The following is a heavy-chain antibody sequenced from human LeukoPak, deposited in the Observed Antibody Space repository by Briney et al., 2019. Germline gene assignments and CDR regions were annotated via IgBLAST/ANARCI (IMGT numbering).Heavy chain of an antibody. CDR3: ARPHRQTYYYDSSGYYWDY. Sequence: GESLKISCKGSGYSFTSNWIGWVRQMPGKGLEWMGIIYPGDSDTRYSPSFQGQVTISADKSISTAYLQWSSLKASDTAMYYCARPHRQTYYYDSSGYYWDYWGQGTLVTVSS. CDR1: GYSFTSNW. CDR2: IYPGDSDT. V-gene: IGHV5-51*01. D-gene: IGHD3-22*01. J-gene: IGHJ4*02.